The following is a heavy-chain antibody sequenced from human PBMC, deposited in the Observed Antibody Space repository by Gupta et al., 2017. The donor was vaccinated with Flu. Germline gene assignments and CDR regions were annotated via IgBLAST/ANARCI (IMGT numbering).Heavy chain of an antibody. V-gene: IGHV1-69*01. D-gene: IGHD3-22*01. J-gene: IGHJ5*02. CDR2: IIPIFGTA. Sequence: GLEWMGGIIPIFGTANYAQKFQGRVTITADESTSTAYMELSSLRSEDTAVYYCARGEEYYYDSSGYNNWFDPWGQGTLVTVSS. CDR3: ARGEEYYYDSSGYNNWFDP.